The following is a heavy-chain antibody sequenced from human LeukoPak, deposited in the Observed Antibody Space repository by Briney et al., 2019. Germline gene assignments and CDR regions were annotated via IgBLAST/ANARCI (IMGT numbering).Heavy chain of an antibody. J-gene: IGHJ6*02. D-gene: IGHD3-3*01. CDR2: IYPGDSDT. CDR1: GSSFTSYW. CDR3: ARAMYYDFWSGYRQDYYYGMDV. V-gene: IGHV5-51*01. Sequence: GASLKISCQGSGSSFTSYWIGWVRQLPGKGLEWMGIIYPGDSDTRYSPSFQGQVTISADKSVSTAYLQWSSLKASDTAMYYCARAMYYDFWSGYRQDYYYGMDVWGQGTTVTVSS.